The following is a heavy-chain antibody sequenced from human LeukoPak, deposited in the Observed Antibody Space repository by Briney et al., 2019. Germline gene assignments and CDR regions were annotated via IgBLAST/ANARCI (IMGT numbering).Heavy chain of an antibody. CDR3: ARGGIQVSGIDEFDY. V-gene: IGHV3-13*01. CDR1: GFTFIDYD. Sequence: QPGGSLRLSCAASGFTFIDYDMHWVRQVIGKGLEWVSAIGIRGDTHYSGSVKGRFTISRENAESSLYLRMNSLRAEDTAVYYCARGGIQVSGIDEFDYWGQGTLVTVSS. J-gene: IGHJ4*02. D-gene: IGHD6-19*01. CDR2: IGIRGDT.